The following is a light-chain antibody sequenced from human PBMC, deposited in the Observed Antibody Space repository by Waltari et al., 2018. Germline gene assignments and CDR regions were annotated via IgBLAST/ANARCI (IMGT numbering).Light chain of an antibody. CDR2: WAS. CDR1: QTVFYNSDNKNY. CDR3: QQYFDTPWT. Sequence: DIVITQSPDSLTVSLGARATLNCQSSQTVFYNSDNKNYLSWYQQKPGQPPKLLIYWASTRESGVPDRFSGSGSGTDFDLTISDLQAEDVAVYFCQQYFDTPWTFGRGTKVEVK. V-gene: IGKV4-1*01. J-gene: IGKJ1*01.